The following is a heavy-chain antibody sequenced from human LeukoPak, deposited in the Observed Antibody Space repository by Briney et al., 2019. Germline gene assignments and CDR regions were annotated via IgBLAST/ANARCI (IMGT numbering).Heavy chain of an antibody. Sequence: PSETLSLTCAVYGGSFSGYYWSWIRQPPGKGREWIGEINHSGSTNYNPSLKSRVTISVDTSKNQFSLKLSSVTAADTAVYYCATSAYDFWSGYSPGFAYWGQGPLVTVSS. D-gene: IGHD3-3*01. V-gene: IGHV4-34*01. CDR1: GGSFSGYY. CDR2: INHSGST. CDR3: ATSAYDFWSGYSPGFAY. J-gene: IGHJ4*02.